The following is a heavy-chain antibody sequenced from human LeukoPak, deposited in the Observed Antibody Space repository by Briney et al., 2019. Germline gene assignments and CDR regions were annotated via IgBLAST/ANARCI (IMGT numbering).Heavy chain of an antibody. CDR3: AKDPRYYDSSSYLY. CDR1: GFTFGSYA. Sequence: GGSLRLSCAASGFTFGSYAMTWVRQAPGKGLQWVSGISGSGGSTYYADSVKGRFTISRDNTKNMLYLQMNSLSAEDTAVYYCAKDPRYYDSSSYLYWGQGTLVTISS. CDR2: ISGSGGST. J-gene: IGHJ4*02. V-gene: IGHV3-23*01. D-gene: IGHD3-22*01.